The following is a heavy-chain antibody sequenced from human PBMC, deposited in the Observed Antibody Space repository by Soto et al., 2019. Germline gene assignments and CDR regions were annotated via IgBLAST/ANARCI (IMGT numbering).Heavy chain of an antibody. Sequence: PGGSLRLSCIASGFTFSGHAMHWVRQAPGRGLEWISYISCDSGILDYGASVQGRFTISRDNAKNSLYLQMNSLRAEDTALYYCAKDNGGVWSEPRGGSYAYYGMDVWGQGTPVNVS. CDR1: GFTFSGHA. CDR3: AKDNGGVWSEPRGGSYAYYGMDV. V-gene: IGHV3-9*01. D-gene: IGHD3-3*01. J-gene: IGHJ6*01. CDR2: ISCDSGIL.